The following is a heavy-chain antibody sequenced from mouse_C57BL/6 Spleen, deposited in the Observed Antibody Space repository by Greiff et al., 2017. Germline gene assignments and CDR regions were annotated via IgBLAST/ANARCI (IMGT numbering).Heavy chain of an antibody. CDR3: ARYYGSPHYFDY. V-gene: IGHV1-50*01. CDR1: GYTFTSYW. D-gene: IGHD1-1*01. J-gene: IGHJ2*01. CDR2: IDPSDSYT. Sequence: QVHVKQPGAELVKPGASVKLSCKASGYTFTSYWMQWVKQRPGQGLEWIGEIDPSDSYTNYNQKFKGKATLTVDTSSSTAYMQLSSLTSEDSAVYYCARYYGSPHYFDYWGQGTTLTVSS.